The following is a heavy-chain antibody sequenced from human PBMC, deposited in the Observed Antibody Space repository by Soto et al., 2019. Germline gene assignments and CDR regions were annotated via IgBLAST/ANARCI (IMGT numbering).Heavy chain of an antibody. V-gene: IGHV3-23*01. CDR3: AKVKGRYFDWLLLDY. Sequence: RGSLRLSCAASGFTFSSYAMSWVRQAPGKGLEWVSAISGSGGSTYYADSVKGRFTISRDNSKNTLYLQMNSLRAEDTAVYYCAKVKGRYFDWLLLDYWGQGTLVTVSS. D-gene: IGHD3-9*01. CDR2: ISGSGGST. J-gene: IGHJ4*02. CDR1: GFTFSSYA.